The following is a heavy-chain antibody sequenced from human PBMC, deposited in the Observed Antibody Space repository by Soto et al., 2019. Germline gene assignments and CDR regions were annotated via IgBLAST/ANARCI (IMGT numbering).Heavy chain of an antibody. CDR1: GFTFSNYA. D-gene: IGHD1-26*01. V-gene: IGHV3-23*01. Sequence: GGSLRLSCAASGFTFSNYAMSWVRQAPGKGLEWVSLIRGSGGNTFYADSVKGRFSISRDNSNNTLYLQMNSLRAEDTAVYYCAKDLHSGTYYDAFDIWGQGTMVTVPS. CDR2: IRGSGGNT. J-gene: IGHJ3*02. CDR3: AKDLHSGTYYDAFDI.